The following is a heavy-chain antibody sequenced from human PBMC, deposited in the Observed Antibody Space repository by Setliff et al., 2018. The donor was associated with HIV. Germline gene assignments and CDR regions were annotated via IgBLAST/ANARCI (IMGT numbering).Heavy chain of an antibody. CDR2: IYTSGST. J-gene: IGHJ4*02. Sequence: PSETLSLTCTVSGGSISSGSYYWRWIRQPAGKGLEWIGRIYTSGSTKYNPSLKSRVTISVDTSKNQFSLKVSSVTAADTAVYYCARVARGGHSSRWYYFDYWGQGTLVTVAS. CDR1: GGSISSGSYY. D-gene: IGHD6-13*01. V-gene: IGHV4-61*02. CDR3: ARVARGGHSSRWYYFDY.